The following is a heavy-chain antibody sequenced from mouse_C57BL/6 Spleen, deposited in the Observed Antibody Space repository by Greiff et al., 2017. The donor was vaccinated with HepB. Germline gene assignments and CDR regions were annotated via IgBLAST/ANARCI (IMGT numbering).Heavy chain of an antibody. J-gene: IGHJ4*01. V-gene: IGHV1-39*01. CDR3: ARGRDYDPYASTMDY. D-gene: IGHD2-4*01. Sequence: VQLKESGPELVKPGASVKISCKASGYSFTDYNMNWVKQSNGKSLEWIGVINPNYGTTSYNQKFKGKATLTVDQSSSTAYMQLNSLTSEDSAVYYCARGRDYDPYASTMDYWGQGTSVTVSS. CDR1: GYSFTDYN. CDR2: INPNYGTT.